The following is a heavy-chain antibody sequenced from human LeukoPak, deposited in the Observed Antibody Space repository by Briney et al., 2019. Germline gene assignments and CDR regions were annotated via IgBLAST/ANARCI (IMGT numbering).Heavy chain of an antibody. J-gene: IGHJ4*02. D-gene: IGHD1-7*01. CDR1: GYTFTSYA. CDR2: INAGNGNT. CDR3: ARAPYNWNSEYYFDY. Sequence: GASVKASCKASGYTFTSYAMHWVRQAPGQRLEWMGWINAGNGNTKYSQKFQGRVTITRDTSASTAYMELSSLRSEDTAVYYCARAPYNWNSEYYFDYWGQGTLVTVSS. V-gene: IGHV1-3*01.